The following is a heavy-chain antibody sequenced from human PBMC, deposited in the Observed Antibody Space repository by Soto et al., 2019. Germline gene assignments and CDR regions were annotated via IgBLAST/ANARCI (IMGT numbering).Heavy chain of an antibody. V-gene: IGHV1-69*13. CDR3: ARGEIMYASSGYYGARWFGP. J-gene: IGHJ5*02. D-gene: IGHD3-22*01. CDR2: IIPIFGTA. CDR1: GGTFSSYA. Sequence: SVKVSCKASGGTFSSYAISWVRQAPGQGLEWMGGIIPIFGTANYAQKFQGRVTITADESTSTAYMELSSLRSEDTAVYYCARGEIMYASSGYYGARWFGPWGQGTLVTVSS.